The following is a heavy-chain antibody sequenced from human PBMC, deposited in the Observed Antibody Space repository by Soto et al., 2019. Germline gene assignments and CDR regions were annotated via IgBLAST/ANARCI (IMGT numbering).Heavy chain of an antibody. Sequence: QVHLVQSGAEVKKPGSSVKVSCKAPGGTFSNHAINWVRQAPGQGLEWMGRIIPIFTTTNYAQKFQGRVTMTAYESTITAYMELISLKHDDTAIYYCAREVAADGTFREDVFDIWGQGTLVTVSS. CDR2: IIPIFTTT. D-gene: IGHD6-13*01. J-gene: IGHJ3*02. CDR1: GGTFSNHA. V-gene: IGHV1-69*12. CDR3: AREVAADGTFREDVFDI.